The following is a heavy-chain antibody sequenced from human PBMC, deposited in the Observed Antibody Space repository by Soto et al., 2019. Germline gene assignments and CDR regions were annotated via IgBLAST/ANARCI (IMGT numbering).Heavy chain of an antibody. J-gene: IGHJ2*01. CDR1: GYTFTNYG. V-gene: IGHV1-18*01. CDR3: ARLPLTSFIGGATCGYFDL. D-gene: IGHD1-26*01. CDR2: ISAYNGNT. Sequence: QVQLVQSGAEVKKPGASVKVSCKASGYTFTNYGISWVRQAPGQGLEWMGWISAYNGNTNYAQKLQGRVTMTTDTSTSTAYMELRSLRSDDTAVYYCARLPLTSFIGGATCGYFDLWGRGTLVTVSS.